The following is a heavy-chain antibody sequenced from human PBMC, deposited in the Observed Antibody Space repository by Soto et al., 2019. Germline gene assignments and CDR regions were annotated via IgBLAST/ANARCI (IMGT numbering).Heavy chain of an antibody. D-gene: IGHD1-26*01. CDR1: GDSVSSNSAG. Sequence: PSQTLSLTCAITGDSVSSNSAGWSWVRQSPSRGLEWLGRTYYRSKWYYEYAVSVRGRITINPDTSENQYSLQLNSVTPEDTAVYFCARGEQYSGRSFDYWGQGTLVTVSS. CDR3: ARGEQYSGRSFDY. V-gene: IGHV6-1*01. CDR2: TYYRSKWYY. J-gene: IGHJ4*01.